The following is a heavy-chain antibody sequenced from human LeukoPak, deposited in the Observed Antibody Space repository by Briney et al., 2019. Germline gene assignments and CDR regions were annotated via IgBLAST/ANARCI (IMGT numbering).Heavy chain of an antibody. CDR2: IYYSGST. Sequence: PSETLSLTCTVSGGSISSSSYYWGWIRQPPGKGLEWIGSIYYSGSTYYNPSLKSRVTISVDTSKNQFSLKLSSVTAADTAVYYCARAVVNTPFPFDYWGQGTLVTVSS. V-gene: IGHV4-39*07. CDR3: ARAVVNTPFPFDY. CDR1: GGSISSSSYY. D-gene: IGHD2/OR15-2a*01. J-gene: IGHJ4*02.